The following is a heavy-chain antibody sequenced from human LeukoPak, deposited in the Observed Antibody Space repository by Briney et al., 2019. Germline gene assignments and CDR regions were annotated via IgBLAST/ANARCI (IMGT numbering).Heavy chain of an antibody. D-gene: IGHD3-22*01. CDR2: ISHDGSNK. J-gene: IGHJ3*02. Sequence: GGPLRLSCAASGFTFSNSIFHWVRQAPGKGLEWVALISHDGSNKQYADSVKGRFTISRDDSERTVYLDVDSLRTEDTAIFYCTREGYSSGHAGSFDIWGQGTMVTVSS. CDR3: TREGYSSGHAGSFDI. V-gene: IGHV3-30*03. CDR1: GFTFSNSI.